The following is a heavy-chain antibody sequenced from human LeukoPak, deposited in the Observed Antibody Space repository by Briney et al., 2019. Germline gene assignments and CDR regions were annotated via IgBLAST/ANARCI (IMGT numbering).Heavy chain of an antibody. CDR1: GYTFTSYA. CDR2: INPNSGGT. CDR3: ARAAAGTSGWMDV. J-gene: IGHJ6*04. Sequence: ASVKVSCKASGYTFTSYAMNWVRQAPGQGLEWMGWINPNSGGTNYAQKFQGRVTMTRDTSISTAYMELSRLRSDDTAVYYCARAAAGTSGWMDVWGKGTTVTVSS. V-gene: IGHV1-2*02. D-gene: IGHD6-13*01.